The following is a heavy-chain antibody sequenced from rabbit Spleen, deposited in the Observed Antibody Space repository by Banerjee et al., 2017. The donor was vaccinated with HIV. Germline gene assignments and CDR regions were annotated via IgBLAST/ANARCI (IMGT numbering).Heavy chain of an antibody. V-gene: IGHV1S45*01. J-gene: IGHJ4*01. CDR1: GFSFSGSYY. CDR2: IYADSAST. CDR3: ARAASSGGDYGAYKL. D-gene: IGHD1-1*01. Sequence: QEQLVESGGGLVQPEGSLTLTCTASGFSFSGSYYMCWVRQAPGKGLEWIGCIYADSASTWYASWAKGRFTISKTSSTTVTLQVTSLTAADTATYFCARAASSGGDYGAYKLWGPGTLVTVS.